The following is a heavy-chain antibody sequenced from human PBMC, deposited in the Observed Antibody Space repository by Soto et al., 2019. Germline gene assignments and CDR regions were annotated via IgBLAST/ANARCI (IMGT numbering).Heavy chain of an antibody. CDR2: ISFDGTKK. Sequence: GGSLRLSCAASGFTFNIYALHWVRQAPGKGLEWVAVISFDGTKKYYSDSVKGRFTISRDNLKNTPYLQMNNLRVEDAALYFCAREDDYGYRYINYGLDVWGQGTTVTVSS. V-gene: IGHV3-30-3*01. J-gene: IGHJ6*02. D-gene: IGHD4-17*01. CDR1: GFTFNIYA. CDR3: AREDDYGYRYINYGLDV.